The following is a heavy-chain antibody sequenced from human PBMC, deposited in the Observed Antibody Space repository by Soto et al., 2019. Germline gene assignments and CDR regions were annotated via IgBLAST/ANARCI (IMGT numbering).Heavy chain of an antibody. CDR2: ISFDGTKK. Sequence: GGSLRLSCAASGFTFNIYALHWVRQAPGKGLEWVAVISFDGTKKYYSDSVKGRFTISRDNLKNTPYLQMNNLRVEDAALYFCAREDDYGYRYINYGLDVWGQGTTVTVSS. V-gene: IGHV3-30-3*01. J-gene: IGHJ6*02. D-gene: IGHD4-17*01. CDR1: GFTFNIYA. CDR3: AREDDYGYRYINYGLDV.